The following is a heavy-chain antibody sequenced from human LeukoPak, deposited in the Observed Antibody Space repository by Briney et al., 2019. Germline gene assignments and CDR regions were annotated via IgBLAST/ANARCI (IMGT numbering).Heavy chain of an antibody. CDR2: LYNRGST. V-gene: IGHV4-59*01. CDR3: ARDRPGIAVAGDAFDI. Sequence: PSETLSLTCTVSGGTISSYYWSWVRQPPGKGLEWIGYLYNRGSTNYNPSLKSRVTISLDTSKNQFYLKLSSVTAADTAAYYCARDRPGIAVAGDAFDIWGQGTMVTVSS. J-gene: IGHJ3*02. CDR1: GGTISSYY. D-gene: IGHD6-19*01.